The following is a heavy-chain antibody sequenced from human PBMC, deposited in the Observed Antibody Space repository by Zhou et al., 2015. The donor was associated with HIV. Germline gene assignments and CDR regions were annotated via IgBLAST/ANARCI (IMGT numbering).Heavy chain of an antibody. V-gene: IGHV3-33*03. CDR3: ARRLGYCSSSSCARHGMDV. D-gene: IGHD2-2*01. CDR2: VSGSGGST. J-gene: IGHJ6*02. CDR1: GFTFSSYG. Sequence: QVQLVESGGGVVQPGRSLRLSCAASGFTFSSYGMHWVRQAPGKGLEWAAGVSGSGGSTWYTESVKGRFTISRDNAKNSLYLQMNSLRAEDTAVYYCARRLGYCSSSSCARHGMDVWGQGTTVTVSS.